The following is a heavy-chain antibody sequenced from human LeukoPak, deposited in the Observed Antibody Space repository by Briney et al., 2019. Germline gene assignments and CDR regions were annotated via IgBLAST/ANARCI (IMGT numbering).Heavy chain of an antibody. V-gene: IGHV3-23*01. CDR3: AKDGYCSDYNCYPAPH. J-gene: IGHJ4*02. D-gene: IGHD2-15*01. CDR2: VSDSGGST. Sequence: GGSLRLSCAASGFTFSRYWMSWVRQAPGKGLEWVSGVSDSGGSTYNADSVKGRFTISRDNSQNTLYLQMNSLRAEDTAVYYCAKDGYCSDYNCYPAPHWGQGTLVTVSS. CDR1: GFTFSRYW.